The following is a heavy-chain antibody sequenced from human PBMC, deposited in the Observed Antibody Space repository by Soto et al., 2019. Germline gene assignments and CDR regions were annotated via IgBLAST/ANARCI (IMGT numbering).Heavy chain of an antibody. CDR2: IYYSGST. D-gene: IGHD3-10*01. Sequence: SETLSLTCSVSGDSFSSYSWSWIRQPPGRGLEWIGYIYYSGSTTYNPSLKRRLTMSIDTSKNQFSLRLTSVTASDTAIYYCAGDYASGSYRFDYWGQGTLVTVSS. CDR1: GDSFSSYS. V-gene: IGHV4-59*01. J-gene: IGHJ4*02. CDR3: AGDYASGSYRFDY.